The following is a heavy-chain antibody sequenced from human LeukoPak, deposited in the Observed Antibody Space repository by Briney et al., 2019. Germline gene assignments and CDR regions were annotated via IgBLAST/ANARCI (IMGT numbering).Heavy chain of an antibody. J-gene: IGHJ4*02. V-gene: IGHV1-2*02. CDR3: AIDTGDTYYYD. Sequence: GWINPNSGGTNYAQKFQGRVTMTRDTSISTAYMELSRLRSDDTAVYYCAIDTGDTYYYDWGQGTLVTVSS. CDR2: INPNSGGT. D-gene: IGHD3-22*01.